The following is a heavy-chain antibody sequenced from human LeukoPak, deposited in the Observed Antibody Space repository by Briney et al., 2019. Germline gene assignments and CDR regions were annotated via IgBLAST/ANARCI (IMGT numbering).Heavy chain of an antibody. CDR2: FDPEDGET. D-gene: IGHD6-19*01. CDR3: ATVAYSSGWDEGFDY. Sequence: ASVKVSCKVSGYTLTELSMHWVRQAPGKGLEWMGGFDPEDGETIYAQKFQGRVTMTEDTSTDTAYMELSSLRSEDTAVYYCATVAYSSGWDEGFDYWGQGTLVTVSS. CDR1: GYTLTELS. J-gene: IGHJ4*02. V-gene: IGHV1-24*01.